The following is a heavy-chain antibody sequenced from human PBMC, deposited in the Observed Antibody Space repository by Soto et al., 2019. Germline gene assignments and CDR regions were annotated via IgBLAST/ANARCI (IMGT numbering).Heavy chain of an antibody. J-gene: IGHJ6*02. CDR2: IDWNSGSI. CDR3: TNSRGSYFTYYGMDV. D-gene: IGHD1-26*01. Sequence: EVQLVESGGGLVQPGRSLRLSCAASGFTFDDYAMHWVRQTPGKGLEWVSAIDWNSGSIAYADSVQGRFTISRDNAENSLYLQMNSLRPEDTALYFCTNSRGSYFTYYGMDVWGQGTTVTVSS. V-gene: IGHV3-9*01. CDR1: GFTFDDYA.